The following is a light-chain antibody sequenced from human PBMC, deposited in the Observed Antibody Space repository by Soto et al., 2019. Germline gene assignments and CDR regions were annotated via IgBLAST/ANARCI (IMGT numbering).Light chain of an antibody. Sequence: EIVMTQSPATLSVSPGERSTLSCRASQSVSFNLAWYQQKPGQAPRLLIYGASSRATGIPDRFSGSGSGTDFTLTIRRLEPEDFAVYYCQQYGTSPPITFGQGTRLEIK. V-gene: IGKV3-20*01. J-gene: IGKJ5*01. CDR1: QSVSFN. CDR2: GAS. CDR3: QQYGTSPPIT.